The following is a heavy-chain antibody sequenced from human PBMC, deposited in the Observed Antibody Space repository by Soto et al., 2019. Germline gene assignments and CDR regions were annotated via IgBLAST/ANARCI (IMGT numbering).Heavy chain of an antibody. V-gene: IGHV3-73*01. D-gene: IGHD3-3*01. CDR3: SKGCITIFGVRDSNYYYGMDV. Sequence: GESLKISCAASEHSFSGSAIHWVRQASGRGLEWVGHIRSKANTYATGYAASVKGRITISRDDSQSMAYLQMNSLKTDDTAVYYCSKGCITIFGVRDSNYYYGMDVWGQGTTVTVSS. J-gene: IGHJ6*02. CDR1: EHSFSGSA. CDR2: IRSKANTYAT.